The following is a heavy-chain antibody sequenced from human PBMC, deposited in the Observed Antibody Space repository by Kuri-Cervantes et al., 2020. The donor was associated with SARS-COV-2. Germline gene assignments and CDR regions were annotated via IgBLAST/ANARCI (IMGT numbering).Heavy chain of an antibody. CDR2: ISGSGGST. V-gene: IGHV3-23*01. J-gene: IGHJ4*02. CDR1: GFTFSSYA. CDR3: AKDPGFRELLYYFDY. Sequence: GGSLRLSCAASGFTFSSYAMSWVRQAPGKGLEWVSAISGSGGSTYYADSVKGRFTISRDNSKNTLYLQMNSLRAEDTAVYYCAKDPGFRELLYYFDYWGQGTLGTVSS. D-gene: IGHD3-10*01.